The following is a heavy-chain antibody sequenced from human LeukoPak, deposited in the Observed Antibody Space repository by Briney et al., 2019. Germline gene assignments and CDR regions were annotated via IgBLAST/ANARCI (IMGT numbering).Heavy chain of an antibody. CDR2: IHQYGGEK. J-gene: IGHJ4*02. CDR3: ARACGGDCYLSDY. Sequence: GGSLRLSCEASGFTFRSHWMSWVRQAPGKGLEWVANIHQYGGEKYYVDSVRGRFTISRDNAKNSLYLQMNSLRAEDTAVYYCARACGGDCYLSDYWGQGTLVTVSS. D-gene: IGHD2-21*02. V-gene: IGHV3-7*04. CDR1: GFTFRSHW.